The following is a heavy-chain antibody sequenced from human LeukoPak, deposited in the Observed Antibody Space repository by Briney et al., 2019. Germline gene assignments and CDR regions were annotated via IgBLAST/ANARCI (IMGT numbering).Heavy chain of an antibody. CDR3: VRVKSNNWWGNFDY. D-gene: IGHD1-20*01. CDR2: GSANTGNT. V-gene: IGHV1-18*04. Sequence: ASVKVSCKAFGYTFTDYGITWVRQAPGQGLQWLGWGSANTGNTNYAQRFQGRVTMTMDTSTSTAYMELRSLGSDDTAVYYCVRVKSNNWWGNFDYWGQGTLVTVSS. J-gene: IGHJ4*02. CDR1: GYTFTDYG.